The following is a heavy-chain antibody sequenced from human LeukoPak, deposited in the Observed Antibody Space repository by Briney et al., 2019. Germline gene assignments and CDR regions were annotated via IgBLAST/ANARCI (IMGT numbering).Heavy chain of an antibody. CDR2: VSYTGGMT. V-gene: IGHV3-23*01. J-gene: IGHJ4*02. CDR3: AKDGRSDLGDHHEYFDY. D-gene: IGHD4-17*01. CDR1: GFPFSSYA. Sequence: PGGSLRLSCAASGFPFSSYAMSWVRQAPGKGLEWVSAVSYTGGMTYYADSVKGRFTISRDNSKNTLYLQMNGLRAEDTAVYYCAKDGRSDLGDHHEYFDYWGRGTLVTVSS.